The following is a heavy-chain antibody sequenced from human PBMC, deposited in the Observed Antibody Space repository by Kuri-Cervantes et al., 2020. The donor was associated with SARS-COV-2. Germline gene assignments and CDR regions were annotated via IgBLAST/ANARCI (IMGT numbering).Heavy chain of an antibody. CDR3: ARTFMGYYYYMDV. CDR1: GFTFSSYS. V-gene: IGHV3-21*01. D-gene: IGHD3-3*02. J-gene: IGHJ6*03. CDR2: ISSSSYI. Sequence: GESLKISCAASGFTFSSYSMNWVRQAPGKGLEWVSSISSSSYIYYADSVKGRFTISRDNTKSSLYLQMNSLRAEDTAVYYCARTFMGYYYYMDVWGKGTTVTVSS.